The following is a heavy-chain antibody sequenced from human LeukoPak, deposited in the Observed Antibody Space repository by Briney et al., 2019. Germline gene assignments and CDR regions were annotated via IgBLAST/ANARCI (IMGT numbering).Heavy chain of an antibody. CDR3: ARAPITGTYETRFDY. D-gene: IGHD1-20*01. Sequence: GSSVKVSCKASGGTFISYTISWVRQAPGQGLEWMGGIIPILGIANYAQKFQGRVTITADKSTSTAYMELSSLRSEDTAVYYCARAPITGTYETRFDYWGQGTLVTVSS. CDR1: GGTFISYT. CDR2: IIPILGIA. J-gene: IGHJ4*02. V-gene: IGHV1-69*02.